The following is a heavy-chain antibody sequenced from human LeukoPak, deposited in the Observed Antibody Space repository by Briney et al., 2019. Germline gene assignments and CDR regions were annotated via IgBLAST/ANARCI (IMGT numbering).Heavy chain of an antibody. CDR2: INTNTGNP. D-gene: IGHD6-13*01. J-gene: IGHJ5*02. Sequence: ASVKISCKASGYTFTSYAMNWVRQAPGQGLEWMGWINTNTGNPTYAQGFTGRFVFSLDTSVSTAYLQISSLKAEDTAVYYCARMVGSSWYMSGWFDPWGQGTLVTVSS. CDR3: ARMVGSSWYMSGWFDP. CDR1: GYTFTSYA. V-gene: IGHV7-4-1*02.